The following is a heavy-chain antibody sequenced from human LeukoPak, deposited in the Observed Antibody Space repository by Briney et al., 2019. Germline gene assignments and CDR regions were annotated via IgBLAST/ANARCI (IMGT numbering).Heavy chain of an antibody. J-gene: IGHJ4*02. CDR3: ARGQALVY. CDR1: GFTFGDYA. CDR2: ISSSSSYI. Sequence: GGSLRLSWTASGFTFGDYAMSWFRQAPGKGLEWVSSISSSSSYIYYADSVKGRFTISRDNAKNSLYLQMNSLRAEDTAVYYCARGQALVYWGQGTLVTVSS. V-gene: IGHV3-21*01. D-gene: IGHD5-18*01.